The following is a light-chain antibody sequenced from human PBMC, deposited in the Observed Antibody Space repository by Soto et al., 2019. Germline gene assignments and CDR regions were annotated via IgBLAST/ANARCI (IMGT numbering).Light chain of an antibody. CDR1: QSISSN. CDR2: GAS. CDR3: QQYNKWPLT. V-gene: IGKV3-15*01. Sequence: EIVMTQPPATLSVSPGERATLSCRASQSISSNLAWYQQKPGQAPRLLIYGASTRATGIPARFSGSGSVTEFTLTISSLQAEDIAVYYCQQYNKWPLTFGQGAKVEIK. J-gene: IGKJ1*01.